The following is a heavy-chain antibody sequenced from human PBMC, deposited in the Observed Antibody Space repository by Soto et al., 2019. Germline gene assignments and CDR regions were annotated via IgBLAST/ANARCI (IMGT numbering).Heavy chain of an antibody. CDR3: ARFVYDSSGERPS. J-gene: IGHJ4*02. CDR2: IYYSGST. Sequence: SETLSLTCTVSGGSISSSNYYWGWIRQPPGKGLEWIGSIYYSGSTYYNPSLKSRVTISVDTSKNQFSLKLSSVTAADTAVYYCARFVYDSSGERPSWGQRTLVTVSS. CDR1: GGSISSSNYY. V-gene: IGHV4-39*01. D-gene: IGHD3-22*01.